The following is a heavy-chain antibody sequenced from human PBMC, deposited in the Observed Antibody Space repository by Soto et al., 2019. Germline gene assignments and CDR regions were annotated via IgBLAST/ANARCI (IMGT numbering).Heavy chain of an antibody. CDR1: GYTLTELS. Sequence: ASVKVSCKVSGYTLTELSMRWVRQAPGKGLEWMGGFDPEDGETIYAQKFQGRVTMTEDTSTDTAYMELSCQESEHTAEYYCATDISIKDAATTNFDHWGQ. J-gene: IGHJ4*02. CDR2: FDPEDGET. CDR3: ATDISIKDAATTNFDH. V-gene: IGHV1-24*01. D-gene: IGHD3-3*02.